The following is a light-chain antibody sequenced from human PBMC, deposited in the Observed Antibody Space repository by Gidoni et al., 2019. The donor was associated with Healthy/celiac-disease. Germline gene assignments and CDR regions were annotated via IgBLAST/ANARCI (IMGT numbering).Light chain of an antibody. CDR3: QQYGSSPLT. J-gene: IGKJ4*01. CDR1: QRVSSSY. CDR2: GAS. V-gene: IGKV3-20*01. Sequence: EIVLTQSPGTLFLAPGERAPLSCRARQRVSSSYLAWYQQKPGQAPSLLIYGASSRATGIPARFSGSGSGTDFTLTISRLEPEDFAVYYCQQYGSSPLTFGGGTKVEIK.